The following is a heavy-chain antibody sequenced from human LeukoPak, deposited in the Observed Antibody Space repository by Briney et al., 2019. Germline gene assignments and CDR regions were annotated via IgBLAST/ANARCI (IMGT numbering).Heavy chain of an antibody. CDR2: INPNSGGT. J-gene: IGHJ4*02. V-gene: IGHV1-2*04. CDR3: ARTPVAGSYYFDY. D-gene: IGHD6-19*01. Sequence: ASVKVSCKASGYTFTGYYMHWVRQAPGQGLEWMGWINPNSGGTNYAQKFQGWVTMTRDTSISTAYMELSRLRSDDTAVYYCARTPVAGSYYFDYWGQGTLVTVSS. CDR1: GYTFTGYY.